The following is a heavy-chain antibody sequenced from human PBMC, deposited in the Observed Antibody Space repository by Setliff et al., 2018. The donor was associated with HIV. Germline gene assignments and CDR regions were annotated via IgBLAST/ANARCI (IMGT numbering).Heavy chain of an antibody. V-gene: IGHV4-61*09. CDR1: GGSISSGSYY. Sequence: SETLSLTCTVSGGSISSGSYYWSWIRQPAGKGLEWIGHIYTSGSTNYNPSLQSRVSISMDTSKNQFSLKLSSVTAADTAVYYCARGQGYSSSWYYWGQGTLVTVSS. D-gene: IGHD6-13*01. CDR3: ARGQGYSSSWYY. J-gene: IGHJ4*02. CDR2: IYTSGST.